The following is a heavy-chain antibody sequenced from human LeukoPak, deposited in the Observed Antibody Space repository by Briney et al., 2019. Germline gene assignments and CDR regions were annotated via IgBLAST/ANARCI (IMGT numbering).Heavy chain of an antibody. D-gene: IGHD3-22*01. Sequence: ASVKVSCKASGYIFTTFYIHWVRQAPGQGLEWMGIINPSGGNAGYAQKFQGRVTMTTDTSTSTAYMELRSLRSDDTAVYYCARVGSEYYDSSGYSVDYWGQGTLVTVSS. CDR2: INPSGGNA. V-gene: IGHV1-46*01. CDR3: ARVGSEYYDSSGYSVDY. J-gene: IGHJ4*02. CDR1: GYIFTTFY.